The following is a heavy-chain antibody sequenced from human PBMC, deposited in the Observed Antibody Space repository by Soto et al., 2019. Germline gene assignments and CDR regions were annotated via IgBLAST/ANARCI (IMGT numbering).Heavy chain of an antibody. CDR1: GGSISSSSYY. CDR2: IYYSGST. D-gene: IGHD2-2*01. CDR3: ARRDCSSTSWVSRLWDYGMDV. Sequence: ETLSLTCTVSGGSISSSSYYWGWIRQPPGKGLEWIGSIYYSGSTYYNPSLKSRVTISVDTSKNQFSLKLSSVTAADTAVYYCARRDCSSTSWVSRLWDYGMDVWGQGTTVTVSS. V-gene: IGHV4-39*01. J-gene: IGHJ6*02.